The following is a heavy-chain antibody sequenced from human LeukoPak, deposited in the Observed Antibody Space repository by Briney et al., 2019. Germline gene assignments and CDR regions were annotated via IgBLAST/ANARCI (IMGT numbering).Heavy chain of an antibody. CDR3: AXCRDVYXTPDY. J-gene: IGHJ4*02. V-gene: IGHV3-30*02. Sequence: GGSLRLSCAASGFSFSTSGMHWVRQAPGKGLEWVAYIRYDGSNQYYPDSVKGRFTISRDNSENTLYLQMNSLRAEDTAVYYXAXCRDVYXTPDYWGQGTLVTVSS. CDR1: GFSFSTSG. CDR2: IRYDGSNQ. D-gene: IGHD5-24*01.